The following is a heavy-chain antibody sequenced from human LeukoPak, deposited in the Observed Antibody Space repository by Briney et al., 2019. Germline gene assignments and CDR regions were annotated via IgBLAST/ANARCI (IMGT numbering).Heavy chain of an antibody. CDR2: MNSGGSST. V-gene: IGHV3-74*01. CDR1: GFTLSIYW. J-gene: IGHJ4*02. Sequence: GGTLRLSCAVSGFTLSIYWMHWLRQAPGKGLAWVSGMNSGGSSTTYADSVKGRFTISRDNAKNALYLQMSSLRAEDTAVYHCASEAFNYGDQYFDYWGQGTLVTVSS. D-gene: IGHD4-17*01. CDR3: ASEAFNYGDQYFDY.